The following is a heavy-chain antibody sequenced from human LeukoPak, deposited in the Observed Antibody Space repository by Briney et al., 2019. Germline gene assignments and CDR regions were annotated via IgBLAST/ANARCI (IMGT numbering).Heavy chain of an antibody. CDR1: GGSISTSAYY. Sequence: SSETLSLTCIVSGGSISTSAYYWGWIRQPPGEGLQWIGSIYYSGNTYYNSSLKSRVTISVDTSTSQFSLRLSSVTAADTAVYYCARHYGPWGQGTLVTVSS. CDR2: IYYSGNT. D-gene: IGHD3-10*01. CDR3: ARHYGP. V-gene: IGHV4-39*01. J-gene: IGHJ4*02.